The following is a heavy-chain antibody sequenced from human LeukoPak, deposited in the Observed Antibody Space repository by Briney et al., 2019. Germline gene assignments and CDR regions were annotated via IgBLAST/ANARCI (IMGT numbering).Heavy chain of an antibody. J-gene: IGHJ4*02. CDR2: ISSSGTTI. Sequence: GSLRLSCAVSGFTFSRYEMSWVRQAPGKGLEWVSYISSSGTTIYYADSVKGRFTVSRDNAKNSLYLQMNSLRAEDTAVYYCARFTTGTTCDYWGQGTLVTVSS. CDR1: GFTFSRYE. V-gene: IGHV3-48*03. CDR3: ARFTTGTTCDY. D-gene: IGHD1-1*01.